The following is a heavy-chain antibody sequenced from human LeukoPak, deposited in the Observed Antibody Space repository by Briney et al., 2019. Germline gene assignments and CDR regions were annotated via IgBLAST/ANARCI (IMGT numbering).Heavy chain of an antibody. CDR2: MNPNSGNT. V-gene: IGHV1-8*01. CDR3: ARGLTGYYKLWDIDY. Sequence: ASVKVSCKASGYTVTSYDINWVRQATGQGLEWMGWMNPNSGNTGYAQKFQGRVTMTRNTSISTAYMELSSLRSEDTAVYYCARGLTGYYKLWDIDYWGQGTLVTVSS. D-gene: IGHD3-9*01. CDR1: GYTVTSYD. J-gene: IGHJ4*02.